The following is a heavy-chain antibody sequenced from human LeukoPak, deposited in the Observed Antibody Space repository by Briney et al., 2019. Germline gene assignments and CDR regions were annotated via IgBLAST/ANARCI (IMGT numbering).Heavy chain of an antibody. CDR1: GGSISGYY. CDR2: INHSGST. D-gene: IGHD3-10*01. CDR3: ASWSYGSAAGQDY. J-gene: IGHJ4*02. Sequence: PSETLSLTCTVSGGSISGYYWSWIRQPPGKGLEWIGEINHSGSTNYNPSLKSRVTISVDTSKNQFSLKLSSVTAADTAVYYCASWSYGSAAGQDYWGQGTLVTVSS. V-gene: IGHV4-34*01.